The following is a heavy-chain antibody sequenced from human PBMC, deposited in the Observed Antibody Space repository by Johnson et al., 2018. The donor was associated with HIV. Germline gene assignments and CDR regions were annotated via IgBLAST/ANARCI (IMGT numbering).Heavy chain of an antibody. D-gene: IGHD6-19*01. CDR1: GFTVSSNY. CDR2: IYSGGST. V-gene: IGHV3-66*01. J-gene: IGHJ3*02. Sequence: VQLVESGGGLVQPGGSLRLSCAASGFTVSSNYMSWVRQAPGKGLEWVSVIYSGGSTYYSDSVKGRFTISRDNAKNSLNVQMNSLRAEDTALYYCGRDRDSSGWVSAFDIWGQGTMVTVSS. CDR3: GRDRDSSGWVSAFDI.